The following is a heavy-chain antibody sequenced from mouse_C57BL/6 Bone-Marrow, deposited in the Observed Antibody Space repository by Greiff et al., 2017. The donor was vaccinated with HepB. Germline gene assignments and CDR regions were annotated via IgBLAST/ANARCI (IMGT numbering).Heavy chain of an antibody. Sequence: VKLVESGPGLVQPSQSLSITCTVSGFSLTSYGVHWVRQSPGKGLEWLGVIWSGGSTDYNAAFISRLSISKDNSKSQVFFKMNSLQADDTAIYYCARNNPLLLRSYFDYWGQGTTLTVSS. J-gene: IGHJ2*01. D-gene: IGHD1-1*01. CDR3: ARNNPLLLRSYFDY. V-gene: IGHV2-2*01. CDR1: GFSLTSYG. CDR2: IWSGGST.